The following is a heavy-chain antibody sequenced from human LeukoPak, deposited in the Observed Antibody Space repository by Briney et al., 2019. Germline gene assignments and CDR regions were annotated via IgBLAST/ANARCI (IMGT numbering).Heavy chain of an antibody. Sequence: GGSLRLSCAASGFTFSNYGMNWVRQAPGKGLEWVSYISGTSSTIYYAESVKGRFTISRDNAKNSLYLQMNNLRAEDTAVYYCARESSCLEYWGQGTLVFVSS. J-gene: IGHJ4*02. CDR2: ISGTSSTI. D-gene: IGHD6-13*01. CDR3: ARESSCLEY. V-gene: IGHV3-48*01. CDR1: GFTFSNYG.